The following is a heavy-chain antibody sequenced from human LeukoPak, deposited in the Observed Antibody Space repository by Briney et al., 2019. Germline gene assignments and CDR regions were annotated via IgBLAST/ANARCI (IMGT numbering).Heavy chain of an antibody. CDR1: GFTFSSYS. D-gene: IGHD3-10*01. Sequence: PGGSLRLSCAASGFTFSSYSMTWVRQAPGKGLEWVSSISSSSSYIYYADSVKGRFTISRDNAKNSLYLQMNSLRAEDTAVYYCARTLDPYGSGSFSAWGQGTLVTVSS. J-gene: IGHJ4*02. CDR2: ISSSSSYI. V-gene: IGHV3-21*01. CDR3: ARTLDPYGSGSFSA.